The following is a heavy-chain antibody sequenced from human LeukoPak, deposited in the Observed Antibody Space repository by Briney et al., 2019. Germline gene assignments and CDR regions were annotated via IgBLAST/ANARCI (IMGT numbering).Heavy chain of an antibody. CDR2: INPNSGGT. CDR1: GYTFTAYY. V-gene: IGHV1-2*02. J-gene: IGHJ3*02. D-gene: IGHD4-17*01. CDR3: AKGLGDSPRDAFDI. Sequence: ASLKVSSKASGYTFTAYYMHWVRQAPGQGLESMAWINPNSGGTNYAQKFQGRVTMSRDTSISKDYMELSRLRSDDTAVYYCAKGLGDSPRDAFDIWGQGTMVTVSS.